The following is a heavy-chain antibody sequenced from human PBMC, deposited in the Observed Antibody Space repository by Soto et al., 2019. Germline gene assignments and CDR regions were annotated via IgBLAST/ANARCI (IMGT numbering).Heavy chain of an antibody. CDR1: GFTFGASA. J-gene: IGHJ1*01. CDR2: IGSRGEAYAT. D-gene: IGHD6-19*01. Sequence: PGGSLRLSCAASGFTFGASALRWVRQASGKGLEWLGRIGSRGEAYATTYAASVKGRFTISRDDSKKTAYLQMNSLESEDTAVYYCAKGVPGIAVACTGYFQHWGQGTLVTVSS. CDR3: AKGVPGIAVACTGYFQH. V-gene: IGHV3-73*01.